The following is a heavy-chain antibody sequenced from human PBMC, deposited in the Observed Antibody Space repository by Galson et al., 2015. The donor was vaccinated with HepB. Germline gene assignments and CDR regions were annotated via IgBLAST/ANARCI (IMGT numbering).Heavy chain of an antibody. J-gene: IGHJ4*02. D-gene: IGHD2-15*01. CDR2: IWYDGSNK. V-gene: IGHV3-33*01. CDR1: GFTFSSYG. CDR3: AREVVGGDSAHFDY. Sequence: SLRLSCAASGFTFSSYGMHWVRQAPGKGLEWVAVIWYDGSNKYYADSVKGRFTISRDNSKNTLYLQMNSLRAEDTAVYYCAREVVGGDSAHFDYWGQGTLVTVSS.